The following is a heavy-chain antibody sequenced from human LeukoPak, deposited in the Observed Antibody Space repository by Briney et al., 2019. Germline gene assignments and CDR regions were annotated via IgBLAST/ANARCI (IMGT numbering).Heavy chain of an antibody. D-gene: IGHD2-15*01. Sequence: PGGSLRLSCAASGFTVSNNYMNWVRQAPGKGLEWVSVIYSGDRTYYADSVKGRFTISRDNSKNTLYLQMNSLRAEDTAVYYCARDRCTGGSCYEIDYWGQGTLVTVSP. CDR3: ARDRCTGGSCYEIDY. J-gene: IGHJ4*02. CDR1: GFTVSNNY. CDR2: IYSGDRT. V-gene: IGHV3-66*01.